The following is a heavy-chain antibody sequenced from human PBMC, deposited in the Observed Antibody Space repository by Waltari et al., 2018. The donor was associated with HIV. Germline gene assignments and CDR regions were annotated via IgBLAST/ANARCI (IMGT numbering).Heavy chain of an antibody. CDR1: NYSITGLYY. D-gene: IGHD3-10*01. CDR2: IYHTGTT. Sequence: ESGPGRLEPSETLSLTCTVSNYSITGLYYWAWIRDSPGMGPEWIASIYHTGTTDYKPSLKTRVTISRDTPTNAFSLGLTSMTAADTALYYCARDGFLGRFYYYGLDVWGPGTAVIVS. V-gene: IGHV4-38-2*02. CDR3: ARDGFLGRFYYYGLDV. J-gene: IGHJ6*02.